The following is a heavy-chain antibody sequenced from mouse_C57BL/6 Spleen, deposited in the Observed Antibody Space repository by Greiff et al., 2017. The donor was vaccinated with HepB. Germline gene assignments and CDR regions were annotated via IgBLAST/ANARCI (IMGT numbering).Heavy chain of an antibody. V-gene: IGHV1-85*01. J-gene: IGHJ2*01. CDR3: AKEGSDSSYYFDY. D-gene: IGHD2-4*01. CDR2: IYTRDGST. Sequence: QVQLQQSGPELVKPGASVKLSCKASGYTFTSYDINWVKQSPGQGLEWIGWIYTRDGSTKYNEKFKGKATLTVDTASSTAYMELHSLTSEDSAVYFCAKEGSDSSYYFDYWGQGTTLTVSS. CDR1: GYTFTSYD.